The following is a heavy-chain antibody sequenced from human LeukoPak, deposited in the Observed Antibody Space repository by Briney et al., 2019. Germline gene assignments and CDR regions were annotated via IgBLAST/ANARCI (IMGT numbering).Heavy chain of an antibody. CDR1: GFTFSSYG. CDR2: ISSSSSYI. CDR3: ASETLGATALV. D-gene: IGHD1-26*01. Sequence: GGSLRLSCAASGFTFSSYGMSWVRQAPGKGLEWVSSISSSSSYIYYADSVKGRFTISRDNAKNSLYLQMNSLRAEDTAVYYCASETLGATALVWGQATLVTVSS. V-gene: IGHV3-21*01. J-gene: IGHJ4*02.